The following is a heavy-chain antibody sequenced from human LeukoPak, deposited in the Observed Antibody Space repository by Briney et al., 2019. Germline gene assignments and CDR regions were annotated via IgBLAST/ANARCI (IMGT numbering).Heavy chain of an antibody. V-gene: IGHV3-30*18. Sequence: GRSLRLSCAASGFTFSSYGMHWVRQAPGKGLEWVAVISYDGSNKYYADSVKGRFTISRDNSKNTLYLQMNSLRAEDTAVYYCAKGGSSGWWLDYWGQGTLVTVSS. CDR2: ISYDGSNK. CDR1: GFTFSSYG. D-gene: IGHD6-19*01. CDR3: AKGGSSGWWLDY. J-gene: IGHJ4*02.